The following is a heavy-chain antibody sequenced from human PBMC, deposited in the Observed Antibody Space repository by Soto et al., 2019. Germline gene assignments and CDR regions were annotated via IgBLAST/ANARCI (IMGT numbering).Heavy chain of an antibody. CDR3: ARGCSDFWSGRATRLAY. Sequence: EVQLVESGGGLVKPGGSLKISCAASGFTFSGSAMNWVRQASGKGLEWVGRIRSKANTYATEYATSVKGRFTISRDDSRNEAYLTLYRLKTGDTAVYYCARGCSDFWSGRATRLAYWGQGTVVTVSS. V-gene: IGHV3-73*02. CDR2: IRSKANTYAT. CDR1: GFTFSGSA. J-gene: IGHJ4*02. D-gene: IGHD3-3*01.